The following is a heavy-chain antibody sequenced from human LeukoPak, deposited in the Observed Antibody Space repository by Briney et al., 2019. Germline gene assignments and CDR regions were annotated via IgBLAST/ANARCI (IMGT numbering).Heavy chain of an antibody. D-gene: IGHD1-26*01. CDR2: IKEDGSET. CDR1: GLTFSTYW. CDR3: TRTVYSTTWERWFDP. Sequence: PGGSLRLSCAASGLTFSTYWMSWVRQAPGKGLEWVANIKEDGSETYYVDSVKGRFTISRDNAKNSLYLQMNSLRVEDTAVYYCTRTVYSTTWERWFDPWGQGTLVTVSS. V-gene: IGHV3-7*01. J-gene: IGHJ5*02.